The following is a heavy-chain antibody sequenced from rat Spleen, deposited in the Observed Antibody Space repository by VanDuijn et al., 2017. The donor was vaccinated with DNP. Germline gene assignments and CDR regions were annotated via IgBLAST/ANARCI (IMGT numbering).Heavy chain of an antibody. CDR3: ARAGDYSSYYVMDV. D-gene: IGHD1-2*01. CDR2: IWSGGST. J-gene: IGHJ4*01. V-gene: IGHV2-16*01. CDR1: GFSLTTYG. Sequence: QVQLKESGPDLVQPSQTLSLTCTVSGFSLTTYGVSWVRLPPGKGLEWIGEIWSGGSTHYNPALESRLSISRDTFKSQVFLKINSLQTGDTAMYFCARAGDYSSYYVMDVWGQGASVTVSS.